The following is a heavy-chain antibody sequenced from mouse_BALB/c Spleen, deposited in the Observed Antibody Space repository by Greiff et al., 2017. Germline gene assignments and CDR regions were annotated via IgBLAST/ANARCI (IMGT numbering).Heavy chain of an antibody. CDR2: INPNNGGT. V-gene: IGHV1-22*01. CDR3: ARIDYDYGIDY. D-gene: IGHD2-4*01. CDR1: GYTFTEYT. J-gene: IGHJ2*01. Sequence: VQLQQSGPELVQPGASVKISCETSGYTFTEYTMHWVKQSPGKSLEWIGGINPNNGGTSSKQKFKGKATLTVNKSSSTAYMELRSLTSEDSAVYYSARIDYDYGIDYWGQGTTLTVSS.